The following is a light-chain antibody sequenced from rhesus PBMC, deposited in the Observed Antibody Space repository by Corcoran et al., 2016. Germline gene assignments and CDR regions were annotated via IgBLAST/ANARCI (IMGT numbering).Light chain of an antibody. CDR1: QRVSSW. V-gene: IGKV1-19*01. Sequence: DIQMTQSPSSLSASVGDKVTITCHANQRVSSWLAWYQQKPGKAPKPLIYDASSLQSGVPSRFSGSRSGTDYTLTISSLQPEDFATYFCQQYDDLPWTFGQGTKVEIK. J-gene: IGKJ1*01. CDR2: DAS. CDR3: QQYDDLPWT.